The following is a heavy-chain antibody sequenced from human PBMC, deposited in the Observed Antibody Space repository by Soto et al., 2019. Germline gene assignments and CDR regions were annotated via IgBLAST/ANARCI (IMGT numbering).Heavy chain of an antibody. CDR2: IYHSGST. CDR3: ARDSKIDYYGSGSYYNYYGMDV. Sequence: SETLCLTCAVSGGSISSSNWWSWVRQPPGKGLEWIGEIYHSGSTNYNPSLKSRVTISVDKSKNQFSLKLSSVTAADTAVYYCARDSKIDYYGSGSYYNYYGMDVWGQGTTVTVSS. D-gene: IGHD3-10*01. CDR1: GGSISSSNW. V-gene: IGHV4-4*02. J-gene: IGHJ6*02.